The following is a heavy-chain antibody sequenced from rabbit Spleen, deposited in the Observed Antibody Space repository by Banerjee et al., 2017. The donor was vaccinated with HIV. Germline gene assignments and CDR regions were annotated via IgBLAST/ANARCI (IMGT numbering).Heavy chain of an antibody. CDR1: GFSFSSSYY. V-gene: IGHV1S45*01. Sequence: QEQLVESGGDLVKPGASLTLTCTASGFSFSSSYYGCWVRQAPGKGLEWVACAYAGSSGGTYSATWAKGRFTVSKTSSTTVTLQMTSLTVADTATYFCARDLDGVIGWNFGWWGPGTLVTVS. D-gene: IGHD1-1*01. CDR3: ARDLDGVIGWNFGW. CDR2: AYAGSSGGT. J-gene: IGHJ4*01.